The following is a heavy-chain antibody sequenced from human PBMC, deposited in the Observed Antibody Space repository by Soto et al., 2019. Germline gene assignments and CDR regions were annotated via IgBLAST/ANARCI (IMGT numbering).Heavy chain of an antibody. CDR2: ISSSSSYT. D-gene: IGHD6-13*01. CDR1: GFTFSDYY. J-gene: IGHJ4*02. Sequence: GGSLRLSCAASGFTFSDYYMSWIRQAPGKGLEWVSYISSSSSYTNYADSVKGRFTISRDNAKNSLYLQMNSLRAEDTAVYYCVRDGAGIAAAGTGFYYFDCWGQGTLVTVTS. CDR3: VRDGAGIAAAGTGFYYFDC. V-gene: IGHV3-11*05.